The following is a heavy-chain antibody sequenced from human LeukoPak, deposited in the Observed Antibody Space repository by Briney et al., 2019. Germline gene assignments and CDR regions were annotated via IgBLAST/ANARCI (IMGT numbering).Heavy chain of an antibody. V-gene: IGHV4-34*01. CDR2: INHSGST. CDR1: GGSFSGYY. J-gene: IGHJ4*02. Sequence: SETLSFTCAVYGGSFSGYYWSWIRQPPGKGLEWIGEINHSGSTNYNPSLKSRVTISVDTSKNQFSLKLSSVTAADTAVYYCAREAAVAELDYWGQGTLVTVSS. D-gene: IGHD6-19*01. CDR3: AREAAVAELDY.